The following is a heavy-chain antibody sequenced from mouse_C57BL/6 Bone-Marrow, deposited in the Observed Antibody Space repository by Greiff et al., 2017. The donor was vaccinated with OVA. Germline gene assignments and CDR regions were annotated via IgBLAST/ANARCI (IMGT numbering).Heavy chain of an antibody. CDR2: IYPRSGNT. Sequence: VQLQQSGAKLARPGASVKLSCKASGYTFTSYGISWVKQRTGQGLEWIGEIYPRSGNTYYNEKFKGKATLTADKSSSTAYMELRSLTSEDSAVYFCARSGATAQYYFDYWGQGTTLTVSS. CDR1: GYTFTSYG. CDR3: ARSGATAQYYFDY. V-gene: IGHV1-81*01. D-gene: IGHD1-2*01. J-gene: IGHJ2*01.